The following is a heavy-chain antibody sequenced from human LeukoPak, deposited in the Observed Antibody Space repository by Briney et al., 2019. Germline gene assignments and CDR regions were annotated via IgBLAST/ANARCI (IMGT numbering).Heavy chain of an antibody. Sequence: ASVKVSCKASGYTFTSYYMHWVRQAPGQGLEWLGIINPSGGSTSYAQKFQGRVTMTRDTSTSTVYMELSSLRSEDTAVYYCARDYCSSTSCSRASSFDPWGQGTLVTVSS. V-gene: IGHV1-46*03. CDR1: GYTFTSYY. D-gene: IGHD2-2*01. J-gene: IGHJ5*02. CDR3: ARDYCSSTSCSRASSFDP. CDR2: INPSGGST.